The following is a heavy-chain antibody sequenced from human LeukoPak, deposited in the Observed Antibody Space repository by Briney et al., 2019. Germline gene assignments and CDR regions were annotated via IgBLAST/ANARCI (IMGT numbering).Heavy chain of an antibody. Sequence: ASVKVSCKASGYTFTGYYMHWVRQAPGQGLEWMGWINPNSGGTNYAQKFQGRVTMTRDTSISTAYMELSRLRSDDTAVYYCARDLHQGSSWYPSDYWGQGTLVTVSS. CDR3: ARDLHQGSSWYPSDY. CDR1: GYTFTGYY. D-gene: IGHD6-13*01. J-gene: IGHJ4*02. CDR2: INPNSGGT. V-gene: IGHV1-2*02.